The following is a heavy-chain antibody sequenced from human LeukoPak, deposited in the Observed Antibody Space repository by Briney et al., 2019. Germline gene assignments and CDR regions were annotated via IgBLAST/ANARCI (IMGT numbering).Heavy chain of an antibody. CDR1: GYTFSCYY. Sequence: ASVKVSCKASGYTFSCYYMHWVRQAPGQGLEWMGIINPSGGSTTYAQKFQGRVTMTRDMSTSTVYMELSSLTSEDTAVYYCARDQVGYFQHWGQGTLVTVSS. CDR3: ARDQVGYFQH. J-gene: IGHJ1*01. CDR2: INPSGGST. V-gene: IGHV1-46*01.